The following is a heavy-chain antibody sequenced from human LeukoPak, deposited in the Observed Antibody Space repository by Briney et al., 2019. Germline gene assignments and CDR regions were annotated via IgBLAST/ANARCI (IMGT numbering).Heavy chain of an antibody. Sequence: PSETLSLTCTVSGDSINSGNNYWSWIRQPAGKGPEWIGHIYSSGTTNYNPSLKSRVTMSVDTSKNQFSLKLTSVTAADTAVYYCAREAGSYDSSGYYSLYYSFDYWGQGTLVTVSS. CDR3: AREAGSYDSSGYYSLYYSFDY. J-gene: IGHJ4*02. CDR1: GDSINSGNNY. CDR2: IYSSGTT. D-gene: IGHD3-22*01. V-gene: IGHV4-61*09.